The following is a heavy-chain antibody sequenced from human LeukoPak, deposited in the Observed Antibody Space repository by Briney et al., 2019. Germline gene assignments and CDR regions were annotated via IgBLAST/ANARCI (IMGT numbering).Heavy chain of an antibody. Sequence: SETLSLTCVVSGYSISSGYYWGWVRQPPGKELEWIGNIYHSGSTYKNPSLKSRVTISLDTSKNQFSLKLSSVTAADTAMYYCARLSGVPVHHPIYHFDYWGQGTLVTISS. D-gene: IGHD1-14*01. CDR2: IYHSGST. CDR1: GYSISSGYY. CDR3: ARLSGVPVHHPIYHFDY. V-gene: IGHV4-38-2*01. J-gene: IGHJ4*02.